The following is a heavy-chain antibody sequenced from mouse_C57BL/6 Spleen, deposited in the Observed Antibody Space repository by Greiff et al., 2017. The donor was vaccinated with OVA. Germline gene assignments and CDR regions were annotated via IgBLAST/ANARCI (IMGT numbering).Heavy chain of an antibody. CDR1: GFSLTSYA. V-gene: IGHV2-9-1*01. J-gene: IGHJ2*01. D-gene: IGHD1-1*01. CDR3: ASYYGSSYRGYFDY. CDR2: IWTGGGT. Sequence: VKLVESGPGLVAPSQSLSITCTVSGFSLTSYAISWVRQPPGKGLEWLGVIWTGGGTNYNSALKSRLSISKDNSKSQVFLKMNSLQTDDTARYYCASYYGSSYRGYFDYWGQGTTLTVSS.